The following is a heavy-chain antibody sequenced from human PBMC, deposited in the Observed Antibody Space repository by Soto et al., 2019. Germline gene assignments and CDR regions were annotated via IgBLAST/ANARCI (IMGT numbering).Heavy chain of an antibody. CDR2: IIRIFGTA. CDR1: GGTFSSYA. CDR3: AREGPTVTDHDVFDI. V-gene: IGHV1-69*06. Sequence: SVKVSCKASGGTFSSYAISWVRQAPGQGLEWMGGIIRIFGTANYAQKFQGRVTITADKSPSTAYMELSSLRSEDTAVYYCAREGPTVTDHDVFDIWGQGTMVTVSS. J-gene: IGHJ3*02. D-gene: IGHD4-4*01.